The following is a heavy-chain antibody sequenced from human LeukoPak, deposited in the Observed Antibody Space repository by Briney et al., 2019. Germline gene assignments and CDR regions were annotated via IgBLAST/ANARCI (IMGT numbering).Heavy chain of an antibody. CDR2: IYYSGST. D-gene: IGHD2-2*01. Sequence: SETLSLTCSVSGGSISSYYWSWIRQPPGKGLEWIGYIYYSGSTNYNPSLKSRVTISVDTSKNQFSLKLSSVTAADTAVYHCARSRQDIVVVPAHYYYMDVWGKGTTVTVSS. J-gene: IGHJ6*03. CDR1: GGSISSYY. V-gene: IGHV4-59*01. CDR3: ARSRQDIVVVPAHYYYMDV.